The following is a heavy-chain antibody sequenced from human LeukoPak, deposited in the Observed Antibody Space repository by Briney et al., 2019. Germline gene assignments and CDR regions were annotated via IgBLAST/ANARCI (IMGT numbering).Heavy chain of an antibody. CDR1: GFVFENYY. V-gene: IGHV3-30*02. CDR2: IRQDGNNK. J-gene: IGHJ2*01. CDR3: ARDAAMTYRGYFDI. Sequence: PGGSLRLSCEAPGFVFENYYMHWVRQAPGKGLEWVAHIRQDGNNKIYADSLKGRFTISRDNSEKTVFLQMNSLRPEDTAVYYCARDAAMTYRGYFDIWGRGTLVTVSS. D-gene: IGHD6-25*01.